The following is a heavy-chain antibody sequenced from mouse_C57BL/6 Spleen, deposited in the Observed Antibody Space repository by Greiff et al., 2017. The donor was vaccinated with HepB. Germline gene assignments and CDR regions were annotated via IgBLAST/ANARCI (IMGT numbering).Heavy chain of an antibody. CDR3: ARTTLEGYWYFDV. CDR1: GYAFSSSW. CDR2: IYPGDGDT. Sequence: QVQLQQSGPELVKPGASVKISCKASGYAFSSSWMNWVKQRPGKGLERIGRIYPGDGDTNYNGKFKGKATLTADKSSSTAYMQLSSLTSEDSAVYFCARTTLEGYWYFDVWGTGTTVTVAS. D-gene: IGHD2-12*01. J-gene: IGHJ1*03. V-gene: IGHV1-82*01.